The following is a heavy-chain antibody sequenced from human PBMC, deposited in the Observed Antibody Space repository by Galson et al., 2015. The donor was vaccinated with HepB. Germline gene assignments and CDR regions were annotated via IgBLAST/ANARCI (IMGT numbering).Heavy chain of an antibody. J-gene: IGHJ4*02. CDR2: IWYDGSNK. CDR3: AKDPGSVELLLYFDY. Sequence: SLRLSCAASGFTFSSYGMHWVRQAPSKGLEWVAVIWYDGSNKYYADSVKGRFTISRDNSKNTLYLQMNSLRAEDTAVYYCAKDPGSVELLLYFDYWGQGTLVTVSS. CDR1: GFTFSSYG. D-gene: IGHD1-7*01. V-gene: IGHV3-30*18.